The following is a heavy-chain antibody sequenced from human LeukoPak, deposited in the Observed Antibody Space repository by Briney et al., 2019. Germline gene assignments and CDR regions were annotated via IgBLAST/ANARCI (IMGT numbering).Heavy chain of an antibody. CDR1: GFTFSSYS. D-gene: IGHD3-9*01. CDR3: ARSGYYDILTGYFAFDY. Sequence: GGSLRLSCAASGFTFSSYSMNWVRQAPGKGLEWVSSISSSSSSYIYYADSVKGRFTISRDNAKNSLYLQMYSLRAEDTAVYYCARSGYYDILTGYFAFDYWGQGTLVTVSS. CDR2: ISSSSSSYI. V-gene: IGHV3-21*01. J-gene: IGHJ4*02.